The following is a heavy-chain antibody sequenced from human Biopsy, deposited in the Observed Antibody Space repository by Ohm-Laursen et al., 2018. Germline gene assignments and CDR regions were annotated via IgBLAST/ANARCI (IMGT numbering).Heavy chain of an antibody. V-gene: IGHV1-8*02. D-gene: IGHD6-19*01. CDR2: MNPNSGNT. J-gene: IGHJ4*02. Sequence: SSVKVSCKASGGTFINYAISWVRQAPGQGLEWMGWMNPNSGNTDYAQKFQGRVTMTRNTSISTAYMELSSLRSADTAVYFCARNTGWYGDLYYFDYWGQGTLVTVSS. CDR3: ARNTGWYGDLYYFDY. CDR1: GGTFINYA.